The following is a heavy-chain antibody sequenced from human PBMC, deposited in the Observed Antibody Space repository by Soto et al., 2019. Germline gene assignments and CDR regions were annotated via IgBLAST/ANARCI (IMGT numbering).Heavy chain of an antibody. CDR2: VNIDGSST. Sequence: EVQLVESGGGLVQPGGSLRLSCAASEFTLTTYWMHWVRQAPGKGLVWVSHVNIDGSSTSYADSVKGRFTISRDNAKNTVYLQMNSLRAEDTAVYFCARSGYGGNSNYYYGMDVWGQGTTVTVSS. CDR3: ARSGYGGNSNYYYGMDV. CDR1: EFTLTTYW. V-gene: IGHV3-74*01. J-gene: IGHJ6*02. D-gene: IGHD4-17*01.